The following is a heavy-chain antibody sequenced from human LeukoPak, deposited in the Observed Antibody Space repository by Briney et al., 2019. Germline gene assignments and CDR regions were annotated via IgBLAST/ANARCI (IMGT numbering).Heavy chain of an antibody. CDR1: GYTFTSYA. J-gene: IGHJ4*02. Sequence: ASVKVSCKASGYTFTSYALTWVRQAPGQGLEWMGYIDPYNGNTKYAQKFQGRVTMTTDRSTNTAYMDLRSLRSDDTAVYYCARDRRGYNGILQYWGQGALVTVSS. D-gene: IGHD1-1*01. CDR3: ARDRRGYNGILQY. CDR2: IDPYNGNT. V-gene: IGHV1-18*01.